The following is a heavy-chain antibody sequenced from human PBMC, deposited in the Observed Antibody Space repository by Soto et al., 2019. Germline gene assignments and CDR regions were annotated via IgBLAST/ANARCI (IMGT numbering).Heavy chain of an antibody. Sequence: QVQLQESGPGLVKPSGTLSLTCAVSGGSISSSNWWSWVRQPPGKGLEWIGEIYHSGSTNYNPSRGGRVAMSVXXAXTXXSLKLRSGAAADAAVYYCASLTGYCSGGSCYSFDYWGQGTLVTVSS. CDR3: ASLTGYCSGGSCYSFDY. J-gene: IGHJ4*02. D-gene: IGHD2-15*01. CDR1: GGSISSSNW. CDR2: IYHSGST. V-gene: IGHV4-4*02.